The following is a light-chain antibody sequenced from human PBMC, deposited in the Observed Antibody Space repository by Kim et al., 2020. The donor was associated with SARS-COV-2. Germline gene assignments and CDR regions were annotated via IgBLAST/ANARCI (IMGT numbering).Light chain of an antibody. CDR1: SSDIGGYNR. CDR2: EVS. J-gene: IGLJ2*01. CDR3: NSYTSSSTFVI. Sequence: QSVTISCTGTSSDIGGYNRVSWYQQSPGTAPKLMIYEVSNRASGVPDRFSGSKSGNTASLTISGLQAEDEADYYCNSYTSSSTFVIFGGGTKLTVL. V-gene: IGLV2-18*02.